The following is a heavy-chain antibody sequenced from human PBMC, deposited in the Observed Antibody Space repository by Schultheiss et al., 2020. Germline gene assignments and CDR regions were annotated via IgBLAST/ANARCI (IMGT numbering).Heavy chain of an antibody. Sequence: GGSLRLSCVASGFSFSSFEMSWVRQAPGKGLEWVSAISGSGGSTYYADSVKGRFTISRDNSKNTLYLQMNSLRAEDTAVYYCARARGYSSSYYYYYMDVWGKGTTVTVSS. J-gene: IGHJ6*03. V-gene: IGHV3-23*01. CDR2: ISGSGGST. CDR3: ARARGYSSSYYYYYMDV. CDR1: GFSFSSFE. D-gene: IGHD6-6*01.